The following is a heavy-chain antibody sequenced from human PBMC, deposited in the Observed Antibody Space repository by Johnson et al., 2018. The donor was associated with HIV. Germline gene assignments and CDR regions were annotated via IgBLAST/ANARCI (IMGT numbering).Heavy chain of an antibody. CDR2: TNSDGSST. CDR3: ASEGGGFREFGGFDI. CDR1: GFTFNTNW. V-gene: IGHV3-74*02. J-gene: IGHJ3*02. D-gene: IGHD3-10*01. Sequence: VQLVESGGGVVRPGGSLRLSCVGSGFTFNTNWMHWVRQAPGKGLVWVSRTNSDGSSTNYADSVKGRFTISRDKAKNTLHLQMKSLRAEDTAVYYCASEGGGFREFGGFDIWGQGTMVTVSS.